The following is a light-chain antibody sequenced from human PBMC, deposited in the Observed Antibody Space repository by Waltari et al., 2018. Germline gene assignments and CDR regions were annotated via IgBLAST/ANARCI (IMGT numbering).Light chain of an antibody. CDR2: TDS. J-gene: IGLJ1*01. CDR3: AAWVDSLYGCF. Sequence: QSVLTQPPSASGTPAQTVSISCSGRSSSIGRNPVSWYQVLPGAAPRLLIHTDSQRPSGVPDRFSASRSGTSSSLAISGLQFEDAAEYYCAAWVDSLYGCFFGTGTRVTVL. CDR1: SSSIGRNP. V-gene: IGLV1-44*01.